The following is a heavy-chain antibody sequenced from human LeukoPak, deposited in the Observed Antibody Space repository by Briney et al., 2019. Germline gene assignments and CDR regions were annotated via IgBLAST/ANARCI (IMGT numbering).Heavy chain of an antibody. CDR2: ISSSSSYS. J-gene: IGHJ4*02. V-gene: IGHV3-11*06. D-gene: IGHD2-15*01. CDR3: ARDGSKLDY. Sequence: GGSLRLSYAASGFTFSDYYMSWIRQAPGKGLEWISYISSSSSYSVYADSVKGRFTISRDNAKNSLYLEMNSLRADDTAVYYCARDGSKLDYWGQGALVIVSS. CDR1: GFTFSDYY.